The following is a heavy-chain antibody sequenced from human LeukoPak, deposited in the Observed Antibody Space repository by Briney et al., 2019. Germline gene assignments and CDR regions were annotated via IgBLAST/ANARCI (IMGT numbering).Heavy chain of an antibody. J-gene: IGHJ3*02. CDR2: IHTSGST. D-gene: IGHD3-9*01. CDR1: GGSISSGSYY. V-gene: IGHV4-61*02. CDR3: ARDRRYLDAFDI. Sequence: SETLSLTCTVSGGSISSGSYYWSWIRQPAGKGLEWIGRIHTSGSTNYNPSLKSRVTISVDTSKTQFSLKLSSVTAADTAVYYCARDRRYLDAFDIWGQGTMVTVSS.